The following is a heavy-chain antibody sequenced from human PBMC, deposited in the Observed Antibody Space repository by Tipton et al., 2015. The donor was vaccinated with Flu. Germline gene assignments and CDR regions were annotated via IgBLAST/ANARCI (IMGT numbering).Heavy chain of an antibody. Sequence: QVQLVQSGAEVKRSGASVTVSCKASEYIFSAYYMHWVRQAPGQGLEWMGWINPKSGGTNYAQQFQGRVTMTRDTSISTAYMEMSRLTSDDTADYYCASGDSSFIPNWGQGTLVTVSS. CDR3: ASGDSSFIPN. J-gene: IGHJ1*01. CDR2: INPKSGGT. D-gene: IGHD3-22*01. V-gene: IGHV1-2*02. CDR1: EYIFSAYY.